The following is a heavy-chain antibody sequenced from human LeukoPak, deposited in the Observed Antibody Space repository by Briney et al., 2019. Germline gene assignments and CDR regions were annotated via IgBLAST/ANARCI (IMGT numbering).Heavy chain of an antibody. Sequence: PSETLSLTCTVSGGSISSSSYYWGWIRQPPGKGLEWIGSIYYSGSTYYNPSLKSRVTISVDTSKNQFSLKLSSVTAADTAVYYCARSKVVGALMGIWGQGTMATVSS. J-gene: IGHJ3*02. V-gene: IGHV4-39*07. CDR2: IYYSGST. CDR3: ARSKVVGALMGI. D-gene: IGHD3-22*01. CDR1: GGSISSSSYY.